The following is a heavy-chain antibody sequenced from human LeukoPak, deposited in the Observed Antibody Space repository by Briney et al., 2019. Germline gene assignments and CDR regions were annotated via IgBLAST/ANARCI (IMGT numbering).Heavy chain of an antibody. V-gene: IGHV4-4*02. CDR1: GGSISSSNW. Sequence: PSETLSLTCAVSGGSISSSNWWSWVRQPPGKGLEWIGEIYHSGSTNYNPSLKSRVTISVDTSKNQFSLKLSSVTAADTAVYYCARGLVENDWFDPWGQGTLVTVSS. CDR3: ARGLVENDWFDP. CDR2: IYHSGST. J-gene: IGHJ5*02.